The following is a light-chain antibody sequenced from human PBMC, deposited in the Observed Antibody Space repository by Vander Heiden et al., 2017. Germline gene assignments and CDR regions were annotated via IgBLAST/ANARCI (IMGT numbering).Light chain of an antibody. V-gene: IGLV10-54*01. CDR2: RKN. CDR3: SAWDKSPSAWV. CDR1: SNNVGSEG. Sequence: QAGLTQPPSMSKGLRQTATLTCTGNSNNVGSEGPTWLPQHQGPPPKLLSHRKNNRPSRISGRFSASRSGETASPTITGLQPEDEAEYYCSAWDKSPSAWVFGGGTKLTVL. J-gene: IGLJ3*02.